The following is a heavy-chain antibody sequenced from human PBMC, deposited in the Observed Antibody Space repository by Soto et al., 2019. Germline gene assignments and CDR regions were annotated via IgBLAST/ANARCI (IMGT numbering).Heavy chain of an antibody. D-gene: IGHD3-10*01. CDR3: DRVNAVSYSSYYAIEV. Sequence: QVTLRLSGPVLVKPTETLTLTCNVSGFSLTTGRMAVSWIRRPLGTALEWHAHIFSDAARSYSRSLPGTLSVSKVGLGRQVVLTMTNMTRVDTGTYFCDRVNAVSYSSYYAIEVWGQGTPVTVSS. V-gene: IGHV2-26*01. J-gene: IGHJ4*01. CDR2: IFSDAAR. CDR1: GFSLTTGRMA.